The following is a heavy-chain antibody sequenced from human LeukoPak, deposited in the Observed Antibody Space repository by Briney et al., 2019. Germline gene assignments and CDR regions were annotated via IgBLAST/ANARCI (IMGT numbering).Heavy chain of an antibody. CDR3: ARDASIFLNWFDP. V-gene: IGHV1-18*01. CDR2: ISTYNGDT. CDR1: GYTFTSYG. D-gene: IGHD2/OR15-2a*01. Sequence: ASVKVSCKASGYTFTSYGISWVRQAPGQGLEWMGWISTYNGDTNYAQKLRGRVTMTTDTSTSTAYMELSSLRSEDTAVYYCARDASIFLNWFDPWGQGTLVTVSS. J-gene: IGHJ5*02.